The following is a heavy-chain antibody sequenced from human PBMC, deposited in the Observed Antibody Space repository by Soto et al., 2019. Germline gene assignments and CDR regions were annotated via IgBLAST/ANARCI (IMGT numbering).Heavy chain of an antibody. CDR1: GGSISNFG. CDR2: IIPVFGTP. D-gene: IGHD3-22*01. CDR3: ARGDATKIVVTTYYAMDV. Sequence: QVQLVQSGAEVKKPGSSVKVSCTASGGSISNFGISWVRQAPGQGLEWMGAIIPVFGTPNYAQKFQDRVTINADESTTTVYMEVRSLTSEDTAVYYWARGDATKIVVTTYYAMDVWGQGTTVTVSS. V-gene: IGHV1-69*12. J-gene: IGHJ6*02.